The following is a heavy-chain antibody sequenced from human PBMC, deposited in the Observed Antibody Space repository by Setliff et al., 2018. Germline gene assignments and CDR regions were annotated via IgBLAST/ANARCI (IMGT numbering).Heavy chain of an antibody. CDR2: IYTSGST. Sequence: PSETLSLTCSVSGGSISSGSDYWTWIRQPAGKGLEWIGHIYTSGSTNYNPSLKSRVTISVDTSKNQFSLKLSSVTAADTAVYYCARTGTYRYFDYWGQGILVTVSS. CDR3: ARTGTYRYFDY. V-gene: IGHV4-61*09. CDR1: GGSISSGSDY. J-gene: IGHJ4*02. D-gene: IGHD1-1*01.